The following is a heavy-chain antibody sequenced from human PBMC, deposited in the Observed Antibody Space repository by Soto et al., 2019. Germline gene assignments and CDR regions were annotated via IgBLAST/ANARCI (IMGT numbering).Heavy chain of an antibody. J-gene: IGHJ4*02. V-gene: IGHV1-2*02. Sequence: QVQLVQSGAEVKKPGASVKVSCKASGYTFTGYYIHWVRQAPGQALEWMGGINPNSGGTKYPQKFQGRVTMTRDTSIRTVYMSLTGLKSDDTAVYFCARDLAKGGGSAGFDYWGQGTLVAVSS. D-gene: IGHD2-15*01. CDR1: GYTFTGYY. CDR2: INPNSGGT. CDR3: ARDLAKGGGSAGFDY.